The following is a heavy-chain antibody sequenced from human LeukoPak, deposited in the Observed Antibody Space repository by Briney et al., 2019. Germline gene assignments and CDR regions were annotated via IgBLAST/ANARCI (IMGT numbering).Heavy chain of an antibody. Sequence: PGGSLRLSCAASGFTFSNYALHWVRQAPGKGLDWVVVISYDGSDKYYADSVKGRFTISRDDSKSTLSLQMNSLRAEDTAIYYCATYRQVLLPFESWGQGTLVTVSS. J-gene: IGHJ4*02. CDR3: ATYRQVLLPFES. D-gene: IGHD2-8*02. V-gene: IGHV3-30*04. CDR1: GFTFSNYA. CDR2: ISYDGSDK.